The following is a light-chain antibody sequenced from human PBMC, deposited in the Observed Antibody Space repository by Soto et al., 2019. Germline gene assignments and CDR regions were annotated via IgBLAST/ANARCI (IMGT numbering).Light chain of an antibody. CDR2: GAS. CDR3: QQYGSSPFT. CDR1: QSVSSPY. J-gene: IGKJ3*01. V-gene: IGKV3-20*01. Sequence: EVVLTQSPVTLSLSPGERATLSCRASQSVSSPYLAWYRQKPGQPPRLLIYGASSRATDIPDRFIGSGSGTEFTLTIARLAPEDFAMHYCQQYGSSPFTFGPGTKVDI.